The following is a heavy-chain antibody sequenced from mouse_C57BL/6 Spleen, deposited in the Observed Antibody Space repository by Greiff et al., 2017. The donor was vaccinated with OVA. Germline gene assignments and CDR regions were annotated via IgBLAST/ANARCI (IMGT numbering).Heavy chain of an antibody. CDR2: IYPGSGST. D-gene: IGHD1-1*02. J-gene: IGHJ2*01. Sequence: VQLQQPGAELVKPGASVKMSCKASGYTFTSYWITWVKQRPGQGLEWIGDIYPGSGSTNYNEKFKSKATLTVDTSSSTAYMQLSSLTSEDSAVYYCARMGSYLYYCDYWGQGTTLTVSS. CDR1: GYTFTSYW. V-gene: IGHV1-55*01. CDR3: ARMGSYLYYCDY.